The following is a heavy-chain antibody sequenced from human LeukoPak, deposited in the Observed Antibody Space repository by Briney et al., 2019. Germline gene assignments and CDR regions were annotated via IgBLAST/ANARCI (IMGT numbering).Heavy chain of an antibody. V-gene: IGHV3-7*04. Sequence: GGSLRLSCAASGFTFSSSWMSWVRQAPGKGLEWVANIKQDESERHYVDSVKGRFTISRDNAKNSLYLQMNSLRPEGTAVYYCAKDTVGVLDYWGQGILVAVSS. CDR1: GFTFSSSW. D-gene: IGHD1-26*01. CDR2: IKQDESER. J-gene: IGHJ4*02. CDR3: AKDTVGVLDY.